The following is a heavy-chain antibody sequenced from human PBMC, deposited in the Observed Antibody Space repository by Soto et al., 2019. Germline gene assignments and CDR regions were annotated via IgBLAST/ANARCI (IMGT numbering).Heavy chain of an antibody. V-gene: IGHV4-30-4*01. J-gene: IGHJ4*02. CDR2: IYYSGST. CDR1: GGSISSGDYY. Sequence: SETLSLTCTVSGGSISSGDYYWSWIRQPPGKGLEWIGYIYYSGSTYYNPSLKSRVTISVDTSKNQFSLKLSSVTAADTAVYYCARGGIEVKGYGDYGVGLVYYWGQGTLVTVSS. D-gene: IGHD4-17*01. CDR3: ARGGIEVKGYGDYGVGLVYY.